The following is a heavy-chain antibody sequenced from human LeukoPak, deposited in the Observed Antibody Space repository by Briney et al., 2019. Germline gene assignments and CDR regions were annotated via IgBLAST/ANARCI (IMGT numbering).Heavy chain of an antibody. Sequence: SETLSLTCTVSGGPISSYYWSWIRQPPGEGLEWIGYIYYSGSTNYNPSLKSRVTISVDTSKNQFSLKLSSVTAADTAVYYCARDIGYYDSSGYYDYWGQGTLVTVSS. D-gene: IGHD3-22*01. J-gene: IGHJ4*02. CDR2: IYYSGST. CDR1: GGPISSYY. V-gene: IGHV4-59*01. CDR3: ARDIGYYDSSGYYDY.